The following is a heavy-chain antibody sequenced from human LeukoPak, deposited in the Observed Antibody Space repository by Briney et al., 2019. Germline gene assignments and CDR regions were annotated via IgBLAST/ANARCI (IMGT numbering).Heavy chain of an antibody. CDR2: IYYSGST. Sequence: PSETLSLTCAVYGGSFSGYYWGWIRQPPGKGLEWIGSIYYSGSTYYNPSLKSRVTISVDTSKNQFSLKLSSATAADTAVYYCARHVTGHYYDSSGYLYYFDYWGQGTLVTVSS. CDR3: ARHVTGHYYDSSGYLYYFDY. D-gene: IGHD3-22*01. CDR1: GGSFSGYY. V-gene: IGHV4-39*01. J-gene: IGHJ4*02.